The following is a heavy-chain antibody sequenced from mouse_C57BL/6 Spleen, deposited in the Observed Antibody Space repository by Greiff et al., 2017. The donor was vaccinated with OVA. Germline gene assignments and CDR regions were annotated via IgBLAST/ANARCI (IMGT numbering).Heavy chain of an antibody. V-gene: IGHV1-82*01. CDR3: ARDYSNYGGFDY. J-gene: IGHJ2*01. D-gene: IGHD2-5*01. CDR2: IYPGDGDT. CDR1: GYAFSSSW. Sequence: VKLQESGPELVKPGASVKISCKASGYAFSSSWMNWVKQRPGKGLEWIGRIYPGDGDTNYNGKFKGKATLTADKSSSTAYMQLSSLTSEDSAVYFCARDYSNYGGFDYWGQGTTLTVSS.